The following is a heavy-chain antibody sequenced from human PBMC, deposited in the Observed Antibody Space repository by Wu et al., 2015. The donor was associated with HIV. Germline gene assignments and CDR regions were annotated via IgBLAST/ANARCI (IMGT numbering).Heavy chain of an antibody. CDR1: GGTFSSYA. V-gene: IGHV1-69*05. CDR3: ARGSLHTRGYYFGHF. Sequence: QVQLVQSGAEVKKPGSSVKVSCKASGGTFSSYAISWVRQAPGQGLEWMGWINPNTGNTDYAHNFRGRLTMTTDVSTTTAFIELSSLRSEDTAVYYCARGSLHTRGYYFGHFWGQGTLVTVSS. CDR2: INPNTGNT. D-gene: IGHD3-22*01. J-gene: IGHJ4*02.